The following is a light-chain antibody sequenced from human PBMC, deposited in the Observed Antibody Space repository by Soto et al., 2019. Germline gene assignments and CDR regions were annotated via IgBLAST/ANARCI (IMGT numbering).Light chain of an antibody. CDR3: HQYGIPPT. J-gene: IGKJ1*01. CDR1: QIVSASY. V-gene: IGKV3-20*01. CDR2: DVS. Sequence: ENVLTQSPGTLSLSPGERATLSCRSSQIVSASYLAWYQKKPGQAPRLLIYDVSNRAAGIPDRFSGSGSGTDFTLTINRLEPEDFAVYYCHQYGIPPTVGQGTKVEIK.